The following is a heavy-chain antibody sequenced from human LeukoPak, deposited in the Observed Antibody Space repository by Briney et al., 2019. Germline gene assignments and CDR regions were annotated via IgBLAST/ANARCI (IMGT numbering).Heavy chain of an antibody. V-gene: IGHV3-30*18. CDR1: GFTFSSYG. CDR2: ISYDGSNK. Sequence: GGSLRLSCAASGFTFSSYGMHWVRQAPGKGLEWVAVISYDGSNKYYADSVKGRFTISRDNSKNTLYLQMNSLRAEDTAVYNCAKEDSSSWYYYYYGMDVWGQGTTVTVSS. J-gene: IGHJ6*02. CDR3: AKEDSSSWYYYYYGMDV. D-gene: IGHD6-13*01.